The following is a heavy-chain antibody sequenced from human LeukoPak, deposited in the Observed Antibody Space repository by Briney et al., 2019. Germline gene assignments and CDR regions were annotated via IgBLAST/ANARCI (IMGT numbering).Heavy chain of an antibody. Sequence: PSETLSLTCTVSGGSFSSSSYYWGWIRQPPGKGLEWIGYIYYSGSTYYNPSLKSRVTISVDTSKNQFSLKLSSVTAADTAVYYCARGFTMIVAPPGYWGQGTLVTVSS. J-gene: IGHJ4*02. CDR1: GGSFSSSSYY. CDR2: IYYSGST. D-gene: IGHD3-22*01. V-gene: IGHV4-30-4*08. CDR3: ARGFTMIVAPPGY.